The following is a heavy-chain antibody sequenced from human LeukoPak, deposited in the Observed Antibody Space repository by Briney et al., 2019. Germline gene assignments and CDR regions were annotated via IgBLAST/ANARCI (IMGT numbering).Heavy chain of an antibody. CDR1: GGTFCSYA. Sequence: SVKVSCKASGGTFCSYAISWVRQAPGQGLEWMGGIIPIFGTANYAQKFQGRVTITADESTSTAYMELSSLRSEDTAVYYCARDEAYYYGSGSYWYGMDVWGKGTTVTVSS. CDR2: IIPIFGTA. J-gene: IGHJ6*04. CDR3: ARDEAYYYGSGSYWYGMDV. D-gene: IGHD3-10*01. V-gene: IGHV1-69*13.